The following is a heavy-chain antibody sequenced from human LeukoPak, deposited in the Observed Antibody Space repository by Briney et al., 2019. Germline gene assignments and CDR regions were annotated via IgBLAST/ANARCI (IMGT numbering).Heavy chain of an antibody. V-gene: IGHV3-23*01. J-gene: IGHJ4*02. CDR2: ISDSGGST. Sequence: GGSLRLSCAVSGITLSNYGMSWVRQAPGKGLEWVAGISDSGGSTNYADSVKGRFTISRDNAKNSLYLQMNSLRAEDTALYYCAKSAVQYSSSWYYFDYWGQGTLVTVSS. CDR3: AKSAVQYSSSWYYFDY. D-gene: IGHD6-13*01. CDR1: GITLSNYG.